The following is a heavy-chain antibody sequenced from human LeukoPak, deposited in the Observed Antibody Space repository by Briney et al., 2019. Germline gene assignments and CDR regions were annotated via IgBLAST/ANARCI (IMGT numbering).Heavy chain of an antibody. Sequence: SETLSLTCTVSGGSISSRSYYWGWIRQPSGKGLEWIGIIYYSGSTDSNPSLRSRVTISVDTSKNQFSLKVRYVTAADTAVYYCARGLNDSWTGENYWGQGTLVTVSS. V-gene: IGHV4-39*01. CDR3: ARGLNDSWTGENY. CDR1: GGSISSRSYY. J-gene: IGHJ4*02. CDR2: IYYSGST. D-gene: IGHD3-3*01.